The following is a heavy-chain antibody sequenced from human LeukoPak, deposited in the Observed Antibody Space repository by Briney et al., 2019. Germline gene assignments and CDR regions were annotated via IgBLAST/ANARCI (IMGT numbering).Heavy chain of an antibody. CDR3: ARDLRYCGGDCSDY. CDR1: GFTFSSYS. Sequence: GGSLRLSCAASGFTFSSYSMNWVRQAPGKGLEWVSSISSSSSYIYYADSVKGRFTISRDNAENSLYLQMNSLRAEDTAVYYCARDLRYCGGDCSDYWGQGTLVTVSS. D-gene: IGHD2-21*02. CDR2: ISSSSSYI. V-gene: IGHV3-21*01. J-gene: IGHJ4*02.